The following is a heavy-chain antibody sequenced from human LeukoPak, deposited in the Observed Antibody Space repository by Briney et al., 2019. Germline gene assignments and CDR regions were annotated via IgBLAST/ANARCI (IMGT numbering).Heavy chain of an antibody. D-gene: IGHD3-10*01. CDR2: IKEDGSEK. CDR3: ATRRGDY. CDR1: GFTFSSYW. V-gene: IGHV3-7*01. Sequence: GGSLRLSCAASGFTFSSYWMTWVRQAPGKGLEWVANIKEDGSEKFYVDSVRGRFTISRDNAKNSLYLEMNNLRAEDTAIYYCATRRGDYWGQGTLVTVSS. J-gene: IGHJ4*02.